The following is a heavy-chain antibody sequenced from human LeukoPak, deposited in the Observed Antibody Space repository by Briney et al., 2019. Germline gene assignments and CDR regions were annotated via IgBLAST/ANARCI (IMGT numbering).Heavy chain of an antibody. CDR2: INAGNDNT. D-gene: IGHD2-15*01. Sequence: ASVKVSCKASGYTFTSYAMHWVRQAPGQRLEWMGWINAGNDNTKYSQKFQGRVTITRDTSASTAYMELSSLRSEDTAVYYCARGLAAAEIYFDYWGQGTVVTVSS. CDR3: ARGLAAAEIYFDY. V-gene: IGHV1-3*01. J-gene: IGHJ4*02. CDR1: GYTFTSYA.